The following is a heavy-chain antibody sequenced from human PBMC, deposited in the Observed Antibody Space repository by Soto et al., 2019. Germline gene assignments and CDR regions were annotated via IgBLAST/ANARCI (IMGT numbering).Heavy chain of an antibody. CDR3: XRVGSFDWLQRPYLPGDY. Sequence: QVQLVQSGAEVKKPGASVKVSCKASGYTFTSYGISWVRQAPGQGLEWMGWISAYNGNTNYAQKLQGRVTMTTDTSTSTAYMELRSLRSDDTAVXXXXRVGSFDWLQRPYLPGDYWGQGTLVTVSS. CDR2: ISAYNGNT. CDR1: GYTFTSYG. V-gene: IGHV1-18*01. J-gene: IGHJ4*02. D-gene: IGHD3-9*01.